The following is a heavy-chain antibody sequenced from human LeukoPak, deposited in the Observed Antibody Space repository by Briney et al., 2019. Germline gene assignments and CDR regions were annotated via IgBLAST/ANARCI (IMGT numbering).Heavy chain of an antibody. J-gene: IGHJ4*02. Sequence: SFDGRDKHHADSVKGRFTISRDSSKNTLYLQMSSLRVEDTAMYYCARDLRKSADYYFDYWGQGTLVTVSS. CDR3: ARDLRKSADYYFDY. D-gene: IGHD3/OR15-3a*01. CDR2: SFDGRDK. V-gene: IGHV3-30*15.